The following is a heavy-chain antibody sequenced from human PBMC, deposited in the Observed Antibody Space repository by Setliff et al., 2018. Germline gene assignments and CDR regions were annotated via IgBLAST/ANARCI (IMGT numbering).Heavy chain of an antibody. V-gene: IGHV1-46*01. D-gene: IGHD3-22*01. CDR1: GYTFTSYY. J-gene: IGHJ6*02. CDR2: NNPSGGST. Sequence: ASVKVSCKASGYTFTSYYRHWVRQAPVQGLEWMRINNPSGGSTSYAQKFQGRVTMTRDTSTSTVYMELSSLRSEDTAVYYCATRRHYYDSSGYRYYYYYYGMDVWGQVTTVTVSS. CDR3: ATRRHYYDSSGYRYYYYYYGMDV.